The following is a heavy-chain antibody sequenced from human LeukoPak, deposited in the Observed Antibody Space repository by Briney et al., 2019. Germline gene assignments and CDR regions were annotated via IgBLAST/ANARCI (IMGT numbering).Heavy chain of an antibody. D-gene: IGHD3-16*02. J-gene: IGHJ5*02. CDR1: GFTFSDYY. V-gene: IGHV3-11*01. CDR3: ARGLGVVSYDYVWGSYRYSHWFDP. CDR2: ISSSGSTI. Sequence: PGGSLRLSCSASGFTFSDYYMSWIRQAPGKGLEWVSYISSSGSTIYYADSVKGRFTISRDNAKNSLYLQMNSLRAEDTAVYYCARGLGVVSYDYVWGSYRYSHWFDPWGQGTLVTVSS.